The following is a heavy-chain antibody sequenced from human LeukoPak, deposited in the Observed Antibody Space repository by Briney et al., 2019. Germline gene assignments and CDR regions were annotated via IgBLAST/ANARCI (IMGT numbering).Heavy chain of an antibody. D-gene: IGHD4-17*01. Sequence: GGSLRLSCAASGFTFSSYGMTWVRQAPGKGLEWVSYISSSSSTIYYADSVKGRFTISRDNAKNSLYLQLNSLRAEDTAVYYCARHGGYGDYYYYMDVWGKGTTVTISS. V-gene: IGHV3-48*01. CDR2: ISSSSSTI. CDR1: GFTFSSYG. J-gene: IGHJ6*03. CDR3: ARHGGYGDYYYYMDV.